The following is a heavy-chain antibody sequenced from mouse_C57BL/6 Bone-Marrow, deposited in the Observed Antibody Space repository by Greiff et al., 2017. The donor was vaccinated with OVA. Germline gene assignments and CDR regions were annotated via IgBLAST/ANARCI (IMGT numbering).Heavy chain of an antibody. CDR3: AIWGFFITTVVGFDY. V-gene: IGHV1-61*01. J-gene: IGHJ2*01. Sequence: QVQLQQSGAELVRPGSSVKLSCKASGYTFTSYWMDWVKQRPGQGLEWIGNIYPSDSETHYNQKFKDKATLTVDKSSSTAYMQLSSLTSEDSAVYYCAIWGFFITTVVGFDYWGQGTTLTVSS. CDR2: IYPSDSET. D-gene: IGHD1-1*01. CDR1: GYTFTSYW.